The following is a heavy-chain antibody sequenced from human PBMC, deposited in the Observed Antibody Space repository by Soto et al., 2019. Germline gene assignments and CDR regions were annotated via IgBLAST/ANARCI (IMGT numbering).Heavy chain of an antibody. D-gene: IGHD3-10*02. Sequence: QITLKESGPTLVKPTQTLTLTCTFSGFSLSTSGVGVGWIRQPPGKALEWLALIYWDDDKRYSPSLKSRLTITKDTSKNQVVLTMTNMDPVDTATYYCAHSRYDVAAPTGYGMDVWGQGTTVTVSS. V-gene: IGHV2-5*02. CDR3: AHSRYDVAAPTGYGMDV. CDR2: IYWDDDK. CDR1: GFSLSTSGVG. J-gene: IGHJ6*02.